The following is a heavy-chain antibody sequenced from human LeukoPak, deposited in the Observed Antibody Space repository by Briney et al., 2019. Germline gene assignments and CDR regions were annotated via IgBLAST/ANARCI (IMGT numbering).Heavy chain of an antibody. CDR1: GFTFSDYS. CDR2: MTSSGDI. V-gene: IGHV3-21*04. CDR3: AKGSGGANFDY. D-gene: IGHD1-26*01. Sequence: GGSLRLSCAASGFTFSDYSMNWVRQAPGKGLEWVSSMTSSGDIYYAASVKGRFTISRDNAKNSLYLQMNSLRAEDTAVYYCAKGSGGANFDYWGQGTLVTVSS. J-gene: IGHJ4*02.